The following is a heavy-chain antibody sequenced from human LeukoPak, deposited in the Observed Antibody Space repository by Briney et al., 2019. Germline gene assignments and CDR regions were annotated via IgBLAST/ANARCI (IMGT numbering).Heavy chain of an antibody. J-gene: IGHJ4*02. CDR1: GYTFRNYG. D-gene: IGHD5-12*01. V-gene: IGHV1-18*01. Sequence: GASVKVSCKASGYTFRNYGITWVRQAPGQGLEWMGWISAYNGDTHYAQNLQGRVTMTTDTSTSTAYMELRSLRSDDKAVYYCARDPTNTSGYYAYFDYWGQGTLVTVSS. CDR3: ARDPTNTSGYYAYFDY. CDR2: ISAYNGDT.